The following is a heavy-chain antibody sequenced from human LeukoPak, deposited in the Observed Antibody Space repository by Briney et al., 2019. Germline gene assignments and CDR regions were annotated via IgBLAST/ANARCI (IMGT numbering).Heavy chain of an antibody. J-gene: IGHJ4*02. V-gene: IGHV4-4*09. D-gene: IGHD3-10*01. CDR3: TRRAPTSYGHYLDS. Sequence: SETLSLTCTVSGDSISSYYWSWIRQTPGKGLEWIGYIHPNGRTNYSPSLKSRVTMSVASSKNQLSLMLSSVTAADTAVYYCTRRAPTSYGHYLDSWGQGTLVTVSS. CDR2: IHPNGRT. CDR1: GDSISSYY.